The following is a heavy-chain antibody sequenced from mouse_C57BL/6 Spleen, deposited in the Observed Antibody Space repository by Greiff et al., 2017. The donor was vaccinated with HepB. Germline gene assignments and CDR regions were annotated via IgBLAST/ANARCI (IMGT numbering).Heavy chain of an antibody. D-gene: IGHD1-1*01. Sequence: VQLQQSGAELVRPGASVTLSCKASGYTFTDYEMHWVKQTPVHGLEWIGAIDPETGGTAYNQKFKGKAILTADKSSSTAYMELRSLTSEDSAVYYCTRLLPRYFDVWGTGTTVTVSS. V-gene: IGHV1-15*01. CDR1: GYTFTDYE. CDR2: IDPETGGT. J-gene: IGHJ1*03. CDR3: TRLLPRYFDV.